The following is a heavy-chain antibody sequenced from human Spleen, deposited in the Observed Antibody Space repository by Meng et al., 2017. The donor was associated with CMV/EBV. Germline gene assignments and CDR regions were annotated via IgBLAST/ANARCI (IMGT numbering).Heavy chain of an antibody. J-gene: IGHJ5*02. CDR3: ATFEGYCSGGSCYGT. CDR2: INHSGST. D-gene: IGHD2-15*01. V-gene: IGHV4-34*01. CDR1: GGSFSGYY. Sequence: QVQLQQWGAGLLKPSETLSLTCAVYGGSFSGYYGSWIRQPPGKGLEWMGEINHSGSTNYNPSLKSRVTISVDTSKNQFSLKLSSVTAADTAVYYCATFEGYCSGGSCYGTWGQGTLVTVSS.